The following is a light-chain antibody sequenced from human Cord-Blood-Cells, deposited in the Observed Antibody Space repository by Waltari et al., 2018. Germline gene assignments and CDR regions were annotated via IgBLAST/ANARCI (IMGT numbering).Light chain of an antibody. CDR3: QQYNSYPYT. CDR1: QSISSW. CDR2: KAS. J-gene: IGKJ2*01. V-gene: IGKV1-5*03. Sequence: DIQMTQSPATLSASVGDRVTITCRASQSISSWLAWYQQKQGKAPKLLSYKASSVESGVPSRFSGSESGTECTLTISSLQPDDLAAYYCQQYNSYPYTFGQGTKLEIK.